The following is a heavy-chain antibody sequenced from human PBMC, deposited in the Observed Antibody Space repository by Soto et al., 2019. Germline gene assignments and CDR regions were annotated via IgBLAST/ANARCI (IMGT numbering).Heavy chain of an antibody. D-gene: IGHD2-15*01. CDR2: IYYSGST. J-gene: IGHJ3*02. CDR3: ARGPLGYCSGGSCIAFDI. Sequence: PSETLSLTCTVSGGSISSYYWSWIRQPPGKGLEWIGYIYYSGSTNYNPSLKSRVTISVDTSKNQFSLKLSSVTAADTAVYYCARGPLGYCSGGSCIAFDIWGQGTMVTVS. V-gene: IGHV4-59*01. CDR1: GGSISSYY.